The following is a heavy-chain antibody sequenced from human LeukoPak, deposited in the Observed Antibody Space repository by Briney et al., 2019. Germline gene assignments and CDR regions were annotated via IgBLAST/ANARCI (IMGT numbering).Heavy chain of an antibody. Sequence: ASVKVSCKASGYTFTSYYMHWVRQAPGQGLQWMGIINPSGGSTTYAQKFQGRVTMTSDMSTSTVYMELSSLRSEDTAAYYCATSRRYCSSTSCYGFDYWGQGTLVAVSS. J-gene: IGHJ4*02. D-gene: IGHD2-2*01. V-gene: IGHV1-46*01. CDR2: INPSGGST. CDR3: ATSRRYCSSTSCYGFDY. CDR1: GYTFTSYY.